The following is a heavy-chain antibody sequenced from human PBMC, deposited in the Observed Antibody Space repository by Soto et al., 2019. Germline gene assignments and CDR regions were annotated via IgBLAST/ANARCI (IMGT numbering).Heavy chain of an antibody. D-gene: IGHD6-19*01. V-gene: IGHV3-23*01. CDR1: GFTFSSYA. Sequence: EVQLLESGGGLVQPGGSLRLSCAASGFTFSSYAMSWVRQAPGKGLEWVSAISGSGGSTYYADSVKGQFTISRDNSKNTLYLQMNSLRAEDTAVYYCAKLGLWGYSSGWYVPGLGVDYWGQGTLVTVSS. J-gene: IGHJ4*02. CDR3: AKLGLWGYSSGWYVPGLGVDY. CDR2: ISGSGGST.